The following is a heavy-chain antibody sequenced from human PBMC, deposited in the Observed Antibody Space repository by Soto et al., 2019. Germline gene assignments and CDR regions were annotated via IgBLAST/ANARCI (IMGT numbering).Heavy chain of an antibody. J-gene: IGHJ5*02. CDR1: GGSISNYY. CDR3: ARDFTGTAQRLDP. D-gene: IGHD1-1*01. CDR2: IYYNGNT. V-gene: IGHV4-59*01. Sequence: PSETLSLTCTVSGGSISNYYWTWIRQPPGKGLEWIGHIYYNGNTKYNPSLQSRVTISVDTSNNHFSLKVSSVTAADTAIYYCARDFTGTAQRLDPWGQGTLVTVSS.